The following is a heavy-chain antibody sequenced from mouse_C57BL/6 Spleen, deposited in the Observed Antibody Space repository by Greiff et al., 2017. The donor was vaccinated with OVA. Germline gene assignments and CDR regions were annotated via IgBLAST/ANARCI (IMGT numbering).Heavy chain of an antibody. V-gene: IGHV5-4*01. D-gene: IGHD4-1*02. CDR3: ARDCNFYFDY. Sequence: EVQLVESGGGLVKPGGSLKLSCAASGFTFSSYAMSWVRQTPEKRLEWVATISDGGSYTYYPDNVKGRFTLSRDNAKNNLYLQMSHLKSEDTAMYYCARDCNFYFDYWGQGTTLTVSS. CDR1: GFTFSSYA. CDR2: ISDGGSYT. J-gene: IGHJ2*01.